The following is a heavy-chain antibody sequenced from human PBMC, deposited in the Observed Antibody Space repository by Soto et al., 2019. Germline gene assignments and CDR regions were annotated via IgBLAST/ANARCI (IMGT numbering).Heavy chain of an antibody. CDR2: IIPIFGTT. CDR1: GGTFNSYA. D-gene: IGHD2-21*02. Sequence: ASVKVSCKASGGTFNSYAISWVRQAPGEGLEWMGGIIPIFGTTNYAQKFQDRVTLTAIKSTSTAYMELSSLRSEDTAVYYCARPTRNYYSLDSWGQGTLVTVSS. V-gene: IGHV1-69*06. CDR3: ARPTRNYYSLDS. J-gene: IGHJ4*02.